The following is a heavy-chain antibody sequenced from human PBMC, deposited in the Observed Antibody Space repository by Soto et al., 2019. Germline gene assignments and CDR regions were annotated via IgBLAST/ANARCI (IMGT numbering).Heavy chain of an antibody. CDR1: GFTFSSYG. V-gene: IGHV3-30*18. Sequence: VQLVESGGGVVQPGRSLRLSCAASGFTFSSYGMHWVRQAPGKGLEWVAVISYDGSNKYYADSVKGRFTISRDNSKNTLYLQMNSLRAEDTAVYYCAKGERYSGSYWSLDYWGQGTLVTVSS. J-gene: IGHJ4*02. CDR3: AKGERYSGSYWSLDY. D-gene: IGHD1-26*01. CDR2: ISYDGSNK.